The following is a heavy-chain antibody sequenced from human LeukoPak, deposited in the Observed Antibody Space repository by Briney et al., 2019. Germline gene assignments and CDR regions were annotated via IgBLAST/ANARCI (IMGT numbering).Heavy chain of an antibody. J-gene: IGHJ4*02. D-gene: IGHD3-10*01. CDR1: GESFSGFY. V-gene: IGHV4-34*01. CDR2: IHHSGGA. Sequence: SETLSLTCAVYGESFSGFYWGWIRQPPGKGLEWIGEIHHSGGASYNPSLKSRATISVDTSKNQFSLKLNSVTAADTAVYYCARRLLWFGDLDYWGQGTLVTVSS. CDR3: ARRLLWFGDLDY.